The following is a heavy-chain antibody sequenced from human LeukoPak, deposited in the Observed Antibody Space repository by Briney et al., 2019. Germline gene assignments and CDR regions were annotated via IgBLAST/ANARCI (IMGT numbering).Heavy chain of an antibody. D-gene: IGHD3-22*01. CDR3: ARDRYYYDSSGYLDHWYFDL. CDR1: GFTFSSYS. J-gene: IGHJ2*01. V-gene: IGHV3-21*01. CDR2: ISSSSSYI. Sequence: GGSLRLSCAASGFTFSSYSMNWVRQAPGKGLEWVSSISSSSSYIYYADSVKGRFTISRDNAKNSLYLQMNSLRAEDTAVYYCARDRYYYDSSGYLDHWYFDLWGRGTLVTVSS.